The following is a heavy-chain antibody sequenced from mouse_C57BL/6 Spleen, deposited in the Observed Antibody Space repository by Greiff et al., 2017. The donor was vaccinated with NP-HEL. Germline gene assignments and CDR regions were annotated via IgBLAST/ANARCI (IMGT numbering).Heavy chain of an antibody. D-gene: IGHD2-4*01. J-gene: IGHJ4*01. CDR1: GYTFTSYW. Sequence: QVQLQQPGAELVRPGTSVKLSCKASGYTFTSYWMHWVKQRPGQGLEWIGVIDPSDSYTNYNQKFKGKATLTVDTSSSTAYMQLSSLTSEDSAVYYCARSVYYDYDGGHYYAMDYWGQGTSVTVSS. V-gene: IGHV1-59*01. CDR3: ARSVYYDYDGGHYYAMDY. CDR2: IDPSDSYT.